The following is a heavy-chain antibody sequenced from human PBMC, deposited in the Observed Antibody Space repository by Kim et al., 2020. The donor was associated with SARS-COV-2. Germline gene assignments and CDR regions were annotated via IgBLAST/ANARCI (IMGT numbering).Heavy chain of an antibody. CDR3: AKDGGYYDSSGYLSYYFDY. V-gene: IGHV3-23*03. D-gene: IGHD3-22*01. J-gene: IGHJ4*02. Sequence: GGSLRLSCAASGFTFSSYAMSWVRQAPGKGLEWVSVIYSGGSSTYYADSVKGRFTISRDNSKNTLYLQMNSLRAEDTAVYYCAKDGGYYDSSGYLSYYFDYWGQGTLVTVSS. CDR2: IYSGGSST. CDR1: GFTFSSYA.